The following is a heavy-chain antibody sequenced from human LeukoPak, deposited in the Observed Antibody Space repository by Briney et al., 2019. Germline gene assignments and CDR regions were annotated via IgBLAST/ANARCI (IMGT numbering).Heavy chain of an antibody. Sequence: GGSLRLSCAASGFTFNNYAMNWVRQAPGKGLEWVSGISGSGGSTYYADSVRGRFTISRDSSKNTLYLQMNSQRAEDTAVYYCAKAIEPNFYFYYALDVWGQGTTVTVSS. CDR3: AKAIEPNFYFYYALDV. CDR1: GFTFNNYA. V-gene: IGHV3-23*01. D-gene: IGHD1-14*01. CDR2: ISGSGGST. J-gene: IGHJ6*02.